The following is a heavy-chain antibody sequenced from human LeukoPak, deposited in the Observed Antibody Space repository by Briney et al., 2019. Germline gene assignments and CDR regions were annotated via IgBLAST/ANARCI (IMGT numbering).Heavy chain of an antibody. J-gene: IGHJ4*02. Sequence: GGSLRLSCAASGFTFSRYWMHWVRQAPGKGLEWVAHIKRDGGRTDYADSLRGRFTISRDNAKNTLDLEMNSRRAEDTAVYYCARVGQCSSTACFIDYWGQGTLVTVSS. V-gene: IGHV3-74*01. CDR2: IKRDGGRT. D-gene: IGHD2-2*01. CDR1: GFTFSRYW. CDR3: ARVGQCSSTACFIDY.